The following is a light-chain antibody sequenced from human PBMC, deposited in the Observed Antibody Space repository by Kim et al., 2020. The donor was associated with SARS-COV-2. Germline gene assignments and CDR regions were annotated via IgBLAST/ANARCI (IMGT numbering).Light chain of an antibody. Sequence: PGQRVTISCSGSSSNIGSNSVSWYLQLPGATPKLLIYANDQRPSGVPDRFSGSKSGTSASLAISGLRSADEASYYYAAWDDSLFYVFGTGTEVTVL. CDR2: AND. V-gene: IGLV1-44*01. CDR3: AAWDDSLFYV. CDR1: SSNIGSNS. J-gene: IGLJ1*01.